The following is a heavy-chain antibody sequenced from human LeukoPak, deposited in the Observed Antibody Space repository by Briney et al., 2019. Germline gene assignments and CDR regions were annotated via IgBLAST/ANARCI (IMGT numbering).Heavy chain of an antibody. J-gene: IGHJ6*03. Sequence: SETLSLTCTVSGGSISSYYWSWIRQPPGKGLEWIGYIYYSGSTNYNPSLKSRVTISVDTSKNQFSLKLSSVTAADTAVYYCARVGGSGSCYNRYYYYMDVWGKGTTVTVSS. CDR1: GGSISSYY. CDR2: IYYSGST. D-gene: IGHD3-10*01. CDR3: ARVGGSGSCYNRYYYYMDV. V-gene: IGHV4-59*12.